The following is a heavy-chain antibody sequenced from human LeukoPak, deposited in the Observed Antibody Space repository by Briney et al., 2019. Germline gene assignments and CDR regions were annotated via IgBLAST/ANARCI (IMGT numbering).Heavy chain of an antibody. Sequence: GGSLRLSCAASGFTFNTCWMSWVRQAPGKGLEWVANIRQDGNEKYYVDSVKGRFTISGDNAKNSLYLQMNSLRAEDTAVYFCARPLGYCSGGSCFPFDIWGQGTVVTVSS. CDR1: GFTFNTCW. CDR3: ARPLGYCSGGSCFPFDI. V-gene: IGHV3-7*01. D-gene: IGHD2-15*01. J-gene: IGHJ3*02. CDR2: IRQDGNEK.